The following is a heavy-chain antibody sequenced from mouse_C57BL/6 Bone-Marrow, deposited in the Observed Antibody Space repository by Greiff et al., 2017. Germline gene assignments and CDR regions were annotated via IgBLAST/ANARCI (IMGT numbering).Heavy chain of an antibody. D-gene: IGHD2-10*02. CDR2: INPSSGSP. CDR1: GYTFTSYW. V-gene: IGHV1-7*01. Sequence: VMLVESGAELAQPGASVKLSCKASGYTFTSYWMHWVHQRPGQGLEWIGYINPSSGSPKYNQKFKDKDTLTADNSSRTAYMQLSSLTSEDTAVYDWERRKGVRYGNCSFAGWGQGTLVTVSA. J-gene: IGHJ3*01. CDR3: ERRKGVRYGNCSFAG.